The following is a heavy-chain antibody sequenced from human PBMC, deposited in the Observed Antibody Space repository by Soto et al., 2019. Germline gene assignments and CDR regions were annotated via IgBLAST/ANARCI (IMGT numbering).Heavy chain of an antibody. CDR3: ASVTGNAFAI. Sequence: QVQLQESGPGLVKPSQTLSLTCAVSGGSISGSANYWSWIRQPPGKGLEWIGYIFHSGNTYYSPSLLSRLSISVDTSRDQCSLELSSVTAADTARYYCASVTGNAFAIWGQGTLVTVSS. D-gene: IGHD4-4*01. CDR1: GGSISGSANY. V-gene: IGHV4-30-4*01. CDR2: IFHSGNT. J-gene: IGHJ3*02.